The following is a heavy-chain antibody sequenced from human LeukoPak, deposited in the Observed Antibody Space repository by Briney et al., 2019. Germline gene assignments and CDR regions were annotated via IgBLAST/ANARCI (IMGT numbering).Heavy chain of an antibody. D-gene: IGHD3-10*01. Sequence: SETLSLTCTVSGGSISSHYWSWIRQPPGKGLEWIGYIYYSGSTNYNPSLKSRVTTSVDTSKNQFSLKLSSVTAADTAVYYCARDPLWFGELSPGAFDIWGQGTMVTVSS. V-gene: IGHV4-59*11. CDR3: ARDPLWFGELSPGAFDI. CDR2: IYYSGST. J-gene: IGHJ3*02. CDR1: GGSISSHY.